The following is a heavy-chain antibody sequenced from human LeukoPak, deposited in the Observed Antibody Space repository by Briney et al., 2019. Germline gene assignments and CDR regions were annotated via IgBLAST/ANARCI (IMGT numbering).Heavy chain of an antibody. Sequence: SVTVSCKASGGTFSRYAFSWVRQATGQGLEWMGRIIRIFGTTNYAQKFQGRVTITTDESTSTAYLELSSLTSEDTAVYYCARDRGERGSSWSLPAHGFDIWGQGTVVTVSS. CDR3: ARDRGERGSSWSLPAHGFDI. CDR2: IIRIFGTT. V-gene: IGHV1-69*05. D-gene: IGHD6-13*01. J-gene: IGHJ3*02. CDR1: GGTFSRYA.